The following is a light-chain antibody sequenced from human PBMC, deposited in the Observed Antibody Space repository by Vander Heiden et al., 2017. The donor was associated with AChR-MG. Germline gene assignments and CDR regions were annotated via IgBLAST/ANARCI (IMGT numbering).Light chain of an antibody. J-gene: IGLJ3*02. CDR3: SSYTSSSTRV. V-gene: IGLV2-14*01. CDR2: DVS. Sequence: ALPQPAPSPASPGQSITISGTGTSSDVGGYNYVAWYQQHPGKAPKLMIYDVSKRPSGVSNRFSGSKSGNTASLTISGLQAEDEADYYCSSYTSSSTRVFGGGTKLTVL. CDR1: SSDVGGYNY.